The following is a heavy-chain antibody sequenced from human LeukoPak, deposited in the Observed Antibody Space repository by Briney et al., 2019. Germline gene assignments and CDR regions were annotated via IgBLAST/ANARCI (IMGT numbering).Heavy chain of an antibody. D-gene: IGHD2-15*01. CDR3: ARDTEYCSGGSCYSEIDAFDI. Sequence: SETLSLTCTVSGGSISSGGYYWSWIRQHPGKGLEWIGYIYYSGSTYYNPSLKSRVTISVDTSKSQFSLKLSSVTAADTAVYYCARDTEYCSGGSCYSEIDAFDIWGQGTMVTVSS. CDR2: IYYSGST. V-gene: IGHV4-31*03. CDR1: GGSISSGGYY. J-gene: IGHJ3*02.